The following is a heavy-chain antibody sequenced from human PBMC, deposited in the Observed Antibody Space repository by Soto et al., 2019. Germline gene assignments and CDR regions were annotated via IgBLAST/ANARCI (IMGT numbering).Heavy chain of an antibody. V-gene: IGHV3-49*03. Sequence: SLRLSCPSSLLTFGDYAMGLFLHYPLKLLECVGFIRSKAYGGTTEYAASVKGRFTISRDDSKSIAYLQMNSLKTEDTAVYYCTRDLYYDFWSGYPRKSFDIWGQGTMVTVSS. CDR3: TRDLYYDFWSGYPRKSFDI. D-gene: IGHD3-3*01. J-gene: IGHJ3*02. CDR1: LLTFGDYA. CDR2: IRSKAYGGTT.